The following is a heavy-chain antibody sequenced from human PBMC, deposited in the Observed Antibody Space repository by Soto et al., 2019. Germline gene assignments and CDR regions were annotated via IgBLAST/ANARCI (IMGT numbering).Heavy chain of an antibody. D-gene: IGHD1-26*01. CDR1: GYTFTGYY. Sequence: ASVKVSCKASGYTFTGYYIHWVRQAPGQGLESMGWINPNSGGTNSAQKFQGRVTMTRDTSISTAYMELSKLKTEDTAVYYCTTIVGAALDYWGQGTLVTVSS. CDR2: INPNSGGT. J-gene: IGHJ4*02. V-gene: IGHV1-2*02. CDR3: TTIVGAALDY.